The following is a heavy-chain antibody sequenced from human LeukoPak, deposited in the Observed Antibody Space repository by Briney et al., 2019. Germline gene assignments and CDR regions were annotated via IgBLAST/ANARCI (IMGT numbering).Heavy chain of an antibody. CDR2: IYYSGST. CDR1: GGSISSGGYY. J-gene: IGHJ5*02. Sequence: SETLSLTCTVSGGSISSGGYYWSWIRQHPGKGLEWLGYIYYSGSTYYNPSLKSRVTISVDTSKNQFSLKLSSVTAADTAVYYCARGGDWIQLWQYNWFDPWGQGTLVTVSS. CDR3: ARGGDWIQLWQYNWFDP. V-gene: IGHV4-31*03. D-gene: IGHD5-18*01.